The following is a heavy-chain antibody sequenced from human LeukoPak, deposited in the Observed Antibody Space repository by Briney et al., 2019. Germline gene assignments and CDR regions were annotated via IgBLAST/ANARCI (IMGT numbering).Heavy chain of an antibody. CDR3: ARGAGVFFDN. CDR2: IKEDGSEK. D-gene: IGHD3-10*01. CDR1: RLSISSYG. V-gene: IGHV3-7*01. J-gene: IGHJ4*02. Sequence: GGSLRLSCEASRLSISSYGMTWVRQAPGKGLEWVAYIKEDGSEKFYVGSVKGRFTISRENARKSVYLQMHSLRVEDTAVYYCARGAGVFFDNWGQGTLVTVSS.